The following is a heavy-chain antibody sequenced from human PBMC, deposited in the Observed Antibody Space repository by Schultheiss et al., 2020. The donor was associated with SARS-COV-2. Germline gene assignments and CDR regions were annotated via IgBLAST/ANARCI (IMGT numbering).Heavy chain of an antibody. D-gene: IGHD4-17*01. CDR2: ISAYNGNT. J-gene: IGHJ6*02. Sequence: GESLKISCKASGYTFTSYGISWVRQAPGQGLEWMGWISAYNGNTNYAQKLQGRVTMTTDTSTSTAYMELRSLRSDDTAVYYCARDRTVTTEIYYYYGMDVWGQGTTVTVSS. V-gene: IGHV1-18*04. CDR3: ARDRTVTTEIYYYYGMDV. CDR1: GYTFTSYG.